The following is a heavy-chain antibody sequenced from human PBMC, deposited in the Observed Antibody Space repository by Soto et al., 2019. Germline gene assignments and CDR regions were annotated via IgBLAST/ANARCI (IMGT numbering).Heavy chain of an antibody. CDR2: FVPEDATT. D-gene: IGHD3-3*01. CDR3: ARYFWSGRLPYHFDF. J-gene: IGHJ4*02. V-gene: IGHV1-24*01. Sequence: ASVKVSCKVSGYTLTKLSIHWVRHVPGKGLEWMGGFVPEDATTIYAQKFQGRVTLTEDTSANTAYMELNSLRSEDTALYSCARYFWSGRLPYHFDFWGQGTLVTVSS. CDR1: GYTLTKLS.